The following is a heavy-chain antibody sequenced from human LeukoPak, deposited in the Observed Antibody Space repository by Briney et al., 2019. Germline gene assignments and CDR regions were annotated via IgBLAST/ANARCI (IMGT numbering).Heavy chain of an antibody. CDR1: GGTFSSYA. D-gene: IGHD1-1*01. CDR3: ARDHRPGPYNWNDGGFDY. V-gene: IGHV1-69*13. J-gene: IGHJ4*02. CDR2: IIPIFGTA. Sequence: SVKVSCKASGGTFSSYAISWVRQAPGQGLEWMGGIIPIFGTANYAQKFQGRVTITADESASTAYMELSSLRSEDTAVYYCARDHRPGPYNWNDGGFDYWGQGTLVTVSS.